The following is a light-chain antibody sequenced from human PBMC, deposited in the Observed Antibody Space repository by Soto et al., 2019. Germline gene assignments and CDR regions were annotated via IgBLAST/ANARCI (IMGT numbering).Light chain of an antibody. V-gene: IGLV2-23*02. CDR2: EVS. CDR1: SSDVGSYNF. Sequence: QSALTQPASASGSPGQSITISCTGTSSDVGSYNFVSWYQQHPGKAPKLMIYEVSKRPSGVSNRFSGSKSGNTASLTLSGLQAADDADYYCCSYAGSSTVFGGGTKLTVL. CDR3: CSYAGSSTV. J-gene: IGLJ2*01.